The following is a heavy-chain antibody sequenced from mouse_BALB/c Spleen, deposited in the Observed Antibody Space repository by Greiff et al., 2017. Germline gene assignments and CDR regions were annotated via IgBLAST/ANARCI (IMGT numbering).Heavy chain of an antibody. CDR2: INPYNGAT. J-gene: IGHJ2*01. CDR1: GYSFTGYY. Sequence: VQLKESGPELVKPGASVKISCKASGYSFTGYYMHWVKQSHVKSLEWIGRINPYNGATSYNQNFKDKANLTVDKSSSTAYMELHSLTSEDSAVYYCARHGMIISYFDYWGQGTTLTVSS. CDR3: ARHGMIISYFDY. D-gene: IGHD2-4*01. V-gene: IGHV1-31*01.